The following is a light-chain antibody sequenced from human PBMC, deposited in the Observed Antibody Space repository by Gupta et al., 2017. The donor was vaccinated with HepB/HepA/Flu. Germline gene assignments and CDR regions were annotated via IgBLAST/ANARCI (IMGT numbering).Light chain of an antibody. CDR2: DAS. V-gene: IGKV3-11*01. J-gene: IGKJ4*01. Sequence: EIVLTQSPATLALSPGERATLSCRASQSVSSYLAWYQQKPGQAPRLLIYDASNRATGIPARFSGSGSGTDFPLPISSLEPEDFAVYYCQQRSNWPQLTFGGGTKVEIK. CDR1: QSVSSY. CDR3: QQRSNWPQLT.